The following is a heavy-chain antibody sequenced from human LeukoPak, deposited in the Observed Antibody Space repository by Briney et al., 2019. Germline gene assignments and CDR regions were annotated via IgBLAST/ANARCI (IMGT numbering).Heavy chain of an antibody. CDR3: ARVPPSAHQMLSSDY. V-gene: IGHV1-18*04. CDR1: GYTFTNFG. Sequence: ASVKVSCKASGYTFTNFGISWVRQAPGQGLEWMAWISANNGETRYAQNLQGRVTMTTDTSTSTAYMELRSLRSDDTAVYYCARVPPSAHQMLSSDYWGQGTQVTVSS. J-gene: IGHJ4*02. D-gene: IGHD2-2*01. CDR2: ISANNGET.